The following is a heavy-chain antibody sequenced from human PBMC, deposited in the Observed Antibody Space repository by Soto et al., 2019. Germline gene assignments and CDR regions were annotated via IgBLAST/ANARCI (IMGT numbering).Heavy chain of an antibody. Sequence: SVTLSLTCAAYRGSLSGYYWSCIPQPPWKGLEWIGEINHSGSTNYNPSLKSRVTISVDTSKNQFSLKLSSVTAADTAVYYCARGPRLLSYYYGSGGTLPSFDYWSQGTLVTVS. D-gene: IGHD3-10*01. CDR3: ARGPRLLSYYYGSGGTLPSFDY. J-gene: IGHJ4*02. V-gene: IGHV4-34*01. CDR1: RGSLSGYY. CDR2: INHSGST.